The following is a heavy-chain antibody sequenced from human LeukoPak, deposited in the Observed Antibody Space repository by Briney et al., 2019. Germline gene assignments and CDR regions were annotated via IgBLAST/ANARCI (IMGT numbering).Heavy chain of an antibody. D-gene: IGHD3-10*01. Sequence: SETLSLNCSVSGYSIKTGYYWDWIRQSPGRGLERIGNIDYAGNTYYNPSLNSRVTMSVDTSKNQFSLKLTAVTAADTATYYCARTRGGSGTFLSIIDYWGQGTLVTVSS. CDR1: GYSIKTGYY. CDR3: ARTRGGSGTFLSIIDY. CDR2: IDYAGNT. J-gene: IGHJ4*02. V-gene: IGHV4-38-2*02.